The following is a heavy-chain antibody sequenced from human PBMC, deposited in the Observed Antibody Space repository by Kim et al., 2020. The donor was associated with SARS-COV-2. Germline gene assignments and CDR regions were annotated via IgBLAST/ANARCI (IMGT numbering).Heavy chain of an antibody. Sequence: SETLSLTCAVYGGSFSGYYWSWIRQPPGKGLEWIGEINHSGSTNYNPSLKSRVTISVDTSKNQFSLKLSSVTAADTAVYYCARVPLLRDGDSSKWFDPWGQGTLVTVSS. CDR2: INHSGST. CDR3: ARVPLLRDGDSSKWFDP. J-gene: IGHJ5*02. CDR1: GGSFSGYY. D-gene: IGHD4-17*01. V-gene: IGHV4-34*01.